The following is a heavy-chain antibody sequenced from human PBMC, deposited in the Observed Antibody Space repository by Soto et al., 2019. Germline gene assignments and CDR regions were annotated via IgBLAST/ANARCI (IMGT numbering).Heavy chain of an antibody. V-gene: IGHV1-8*01. CDR3: ARGYYYGSGSYYNSPLYYYCGMDV. CDR2: MNPNSGNT. Sequence: GASVKVSCKASGYTFTSYDINWVRQATGQGLEWMGWMNPNSGNTGYAQKFQGRVTMTRNTSISTAYMELSSLRSEDTAVYYCARGYYYGSGSYYNSPLYYYCGMDVWGQGTTVTVSS. J-gene: IGHJ6*02. D-gene: IGHD3-10*01. CDR1: GYTFTSYD.